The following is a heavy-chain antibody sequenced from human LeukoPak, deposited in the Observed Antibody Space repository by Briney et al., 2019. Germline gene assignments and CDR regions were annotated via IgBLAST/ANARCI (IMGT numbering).Heavy chain of an antibody. CDR3: ASQVGGYYYESSGYD. Sequence: PGGSLRLSCAASGFTFSSYSMNWVRQAPGKGLEWVSSISSSSSYIYYADSVKGRFTISRDNAKNSLYLQMNSLRAEDTAVYYCASQVGGYYYESSGYDWGQGTLVTVSS. J-gene: IGHJ4*02. D-gene: IGHD3-22*01. V-gene: IGHV3-21*01. CDR1: GFTFSSYS. CDR2: ISSSSSYI.